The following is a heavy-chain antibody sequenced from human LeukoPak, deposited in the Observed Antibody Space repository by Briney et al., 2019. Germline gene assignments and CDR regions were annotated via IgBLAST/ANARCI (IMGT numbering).Heavy chain of an antibody. CDR1: GYTFTGYY. D-gene: IGHD4-17*01. Sequence: ASVKVSCKASGYTFTGYYVHWVRQAPGQGLEWMGRINPNSGGTNYAQKFQGRVTMTRDTSISTAYMELSRLRSDDTAVYYCARRYDYGDFLLGNWGQGTLVTVSS. J-gene: IGHJ4*02. CDR2: INPNSGGT. CDR3: ARRYDYGDFLLGN. V-gene: IGHV1-2*06.